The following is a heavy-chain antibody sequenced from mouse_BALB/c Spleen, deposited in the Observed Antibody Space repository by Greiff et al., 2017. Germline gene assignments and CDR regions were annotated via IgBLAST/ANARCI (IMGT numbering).Heavy chain of an antibody. Sequence: EVQLQESGPGLVKPSQSLSLTCSVTGYSITSDYAWNWIRQFPGNKLEWMGYISYSGSTSYNPSLKSRISITRDTSKNQFFLQLNSVTTEDTATYDCAREGDYDVGAMDYWGQGTAVTVAS. J-gene: IGHJ4*01. CDR3: AREGDYDVGAMDY. V-gene: IGHV3-2*02. CDR1: GYSITSDYA. CDR2: ISYSGST. D-gene: IGHD2-4*01.